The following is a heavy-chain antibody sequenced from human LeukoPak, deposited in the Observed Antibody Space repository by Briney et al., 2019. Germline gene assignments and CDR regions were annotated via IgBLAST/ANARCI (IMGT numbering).Heavy chain of an antibody. CDR2: IIPIFGTA. CDR3: ARDGAAAGFAEYFQH. D-gene: IGHD6-13*01. CDR1: VGTFSSYA. J-gene: IGHJ1*01. Sequence: GASVKVSCKASVGTFSSYAISWVRQAPGQGLEWMGGIIPIFGTANYAQKFQGRVTITADESTSTAYMELSSLRSEDTAVYYCARDGAAAGFAEYFQHWGQGTLVTVSS. V-gene: IGHV1-69*13.